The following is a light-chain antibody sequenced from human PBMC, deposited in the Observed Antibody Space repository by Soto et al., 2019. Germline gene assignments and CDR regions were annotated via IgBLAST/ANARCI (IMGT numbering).Light chain of an antibody. Sequence: DIQMTQYPSTLSASVGDRVTITCRASQSISSWLAWYQQKPGKAPKLLIYKASSLESGVPSRFSGSGSGTEFTLTISSLQHDDFATYYCQQYNSYSGTFGQGTKVDIK. J-gene: IGKJ1*01. CDR1: QSISSW. CDR2: KAS. V-gene: IGKV1-5*03. CDR3: QQYNSYSGT.